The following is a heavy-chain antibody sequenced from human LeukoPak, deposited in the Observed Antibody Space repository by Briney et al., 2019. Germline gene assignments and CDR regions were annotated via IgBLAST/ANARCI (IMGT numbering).Heavy chain of an antibody. V-gene: IGHV3-30*09. CDR2: ISSDGSNK. CDR1: KFTFNNYA. CDR3: ARHLSGVTGYTYGRGIDY. J-gene: IGHJ4*02. D-gene: IGHD5-18*01. Sequence: PGGSLRLSCAASKFTFNNYAMHWVRQAPGKGLEWVSIISSDGSNKYYADSVKGRFAISRDNAKTSLYLQMNSLRAADTAVYYCARHLSGVTGYTYGRGIDYWGQGTLVTVSS.